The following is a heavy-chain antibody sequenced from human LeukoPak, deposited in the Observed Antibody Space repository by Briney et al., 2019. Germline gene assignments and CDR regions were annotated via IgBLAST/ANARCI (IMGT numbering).Heavy chain of an antibody. Sequence: SETLSLTCNVSGGSIRGYHWSWIRQPPGKGLEWLGYIYYSGSSNYNPSLKSRVTMSADTSKNQFSLKLSSVTAADTAVYYCARVPRSYYYYYYMDVWGKGTTVTVSS. CDR3: ARVPRSYYYYYYMDV. CDR2: IYYSGSS. V-gene: IGHV4-59*01. CDR1: GGSIRGYH. J-gene: IGHJ6*03.